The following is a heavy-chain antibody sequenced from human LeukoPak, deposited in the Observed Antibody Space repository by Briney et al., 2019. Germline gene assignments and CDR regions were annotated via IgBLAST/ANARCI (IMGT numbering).Heavy chain of an antibody. V-gene: IGHV4-59*08. Sequence: SETLSLICTVSGGSISSYYWSWIRQPPGKGLEWIGYIYYSGSTNYNPSLKSRVTISVDTSKNQFSLKLSSVTAADTAVYYCSGHCSSTSCHGDYWGQGTLVTVSS. CDR2: IYYSGST. CDR1: GGSISSYY. CDR3: SGHCSSTSCHGDY. J-gene: IGHJ4*02. D-gene: IGHD2-2*01.